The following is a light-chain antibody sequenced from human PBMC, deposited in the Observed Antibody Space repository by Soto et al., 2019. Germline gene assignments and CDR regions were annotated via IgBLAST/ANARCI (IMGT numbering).Light chain of an antibody. V-gene: IGKV1-12*01. CDR3: QQANSYPCT. CDR2: GAF. Sequence: DIPMTQSPSSVSVSVGYRFTITCRASLDINRWLAWYQVRPGKPPKLLIAGAFVLQSGVPSRFSGSGYGTDFALTIDHRQTEDFATSYCQQANSYPCTFGQGTRQEI. J-gene: IGKJ5*01. CDR1: LDINRW.